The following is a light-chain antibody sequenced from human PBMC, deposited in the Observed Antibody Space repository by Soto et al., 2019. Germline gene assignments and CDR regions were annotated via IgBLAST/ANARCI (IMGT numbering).Light chain of an antibody. CDR2: GSN. Sequence: QSVLTQPPSASGTPGQRVTISCSGSSSNIGSNSVTWYQQFLGKAPKLLIYGSNQRPSGVPDRFSGSKSGTSATLAISGLQSEDEDDYYCAAWDDTLNGPVFGGGTKLTVL. V-gene: IGLV1-44*01. CDR3: AAWDDTLNGPV. J-gene: IGLJ2*01. CDR1: SSNIGSNS.